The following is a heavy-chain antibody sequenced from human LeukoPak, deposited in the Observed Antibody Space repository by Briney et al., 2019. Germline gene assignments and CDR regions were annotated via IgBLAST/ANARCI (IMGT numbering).Heavy chain of an antibody. CDR1: VYSFIYSY. CDR3: ARDHVSRKDDRNFDY. CDR2: TKPKSGVT. J-gene: IGHJ4*02. V-gene: IGHV1-2*02. Sequence: GASVTVSFTSSVYSFIYSYMFWIRQAPGQGREGVGWTKPKSGVTRYAQKFQGRVTVTSDTSISTLYMELNSLRSDDTAVYYCARDHVSRKDDRNFDYWGQGTLVTVSS. D-gene: IGHD1-1*01.